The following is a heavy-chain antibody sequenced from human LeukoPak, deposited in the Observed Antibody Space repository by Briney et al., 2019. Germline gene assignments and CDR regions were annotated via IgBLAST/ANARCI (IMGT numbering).Heavy chain of an antibody. CDR1: GGSISSYY. J-gene: IGHJ6*02. V-gene: IGHV4-4*07. CDR3: ARDLVGATTRNYYYGMDV. Sequence: SETLSLTCTVSGGSISSYYWSWIRQPAGKGLEWIGRIYTSGSTNYNPSLKSRVTMSVDTSKNQFSLKLSSVTAADTAVYYCARDLVGATTRNYYYGMDVWGQGTTVTVS. D-gene: IGHD1-26*01. CDR2: IYTSGST.